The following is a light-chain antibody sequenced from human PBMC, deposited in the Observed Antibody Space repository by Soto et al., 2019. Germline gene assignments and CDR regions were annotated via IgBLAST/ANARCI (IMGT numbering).Light chain of an antibody. CDR1: QGINYY. Sequence: IQLTQSPSSLSASVGDSVTISFRASQGINYYLAWYQQKPGQAPKLLIYATSTLQSGVPSRFSGSGSGTDFTLNISGLQPEDFATYYCQQLNAYPPTFGQGTRLEI. J-gene: IGKJ5*01. CDR3: QQLNAYPPT. V-gene: IGKV1-9*01. CDR2: ATS.